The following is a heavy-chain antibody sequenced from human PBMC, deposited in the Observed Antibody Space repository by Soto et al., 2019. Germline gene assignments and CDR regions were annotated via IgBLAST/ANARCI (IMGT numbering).Heavy chain of an antibody. CDR1: GGSISSGDYY. V-gene: IGHV4-30-4*01. Sequence: QVQLQESGPGLVKPSQTLSLTCTVSGGSISSGDYYWSWIRQPPGKGLEWIGYIYYSATTYYNPSLKSRVTISVEPSKNQFSLKLSSVAAADTAVYYCAREYSGSYLGYDYWGQGTLVTVSS. CDR2: IYYSATT. D-gene: IGHD1-26*01. J-gene: IGHJ4*02. CDR3: AREYSGSYLGYDY.